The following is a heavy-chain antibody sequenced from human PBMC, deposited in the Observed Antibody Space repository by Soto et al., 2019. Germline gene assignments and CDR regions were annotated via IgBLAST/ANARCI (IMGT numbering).Heavy chain of an antibody. CDR1: GGSIHTDY. J-gene: IGHJ5*02. Sequence: SETLPVTCTFAGGSIHTDYWSWIRQPPGKGLQWIGYIYYSGSTTYSPSLKSRVTISVDRSKNQFSLKLTSVTAADTAVYYCARLGGYYQSLDTWGQGTLVTVS. D-gene: IGHD3-3*01. CDR2: IYYSGST. CDR3: ARLGGYYQSLDT. V-gene: IGHV4-59*08.